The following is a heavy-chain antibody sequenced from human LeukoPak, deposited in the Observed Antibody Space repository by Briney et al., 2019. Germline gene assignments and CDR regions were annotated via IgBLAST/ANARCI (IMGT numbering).Heavy chain of an antibody. J-gene: IGHJ2*01. CDR2: IKQDGSEK. Sequence: GGSLRLSCAASGFTFSSYWVSWVRQAPGKGLEWVANIKQDGSEKYYVDSVKGRFTISRDNAETSLHLQMNSLRAEDTAVYYCARGGNHGDYWYFDLWGRGTLVTVSS. V-gene: IGHV3-7*01. CDR3: ARGGNHGDYWYFDL. D-gene: IGHD4-17*01. CDR1: GFTFSSYW.